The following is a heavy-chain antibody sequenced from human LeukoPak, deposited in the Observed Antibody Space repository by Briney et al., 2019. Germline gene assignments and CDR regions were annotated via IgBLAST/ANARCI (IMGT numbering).Heavy chain of an antibody. CDR2: ISYDGSNK. CDR3: ARDFDSSGYYLYYYGMDV. Sequence: GGSLRLSCAASGFTFSSYAVHWVRQAPGKGLEWVAVISYDGSNKYYADSVKGRFTISRDNSKNTLYLQMNSLRAEDTAVYYCARDFDSSGYYLYYYGMDVWGQGTTVTVSS. V-gene: IGHV3-30-3*01. CDR1: GFTFSSYA. D-gene: IGHD3-22*01. J-gene: IGHJ6*02.